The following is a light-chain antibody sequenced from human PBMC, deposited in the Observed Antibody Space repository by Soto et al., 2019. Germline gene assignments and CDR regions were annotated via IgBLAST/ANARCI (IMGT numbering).Light chain of an antibody. Sequence: EIVLTQSPATLSLSPGERATLSCRASQSVSSYLAWYQQKPGQAPRLLIYDASNRATGIPARFSGSGSGTEFTLTISSLEPEDSAVHYCQQRSNWLTFGGGTKVEIK. CDR2: DAS. CDR1: QSVSSY. J-gene: IGKJ4*01. V-gene: IGKV3-11*01. CDR3: QQRSNWLT.